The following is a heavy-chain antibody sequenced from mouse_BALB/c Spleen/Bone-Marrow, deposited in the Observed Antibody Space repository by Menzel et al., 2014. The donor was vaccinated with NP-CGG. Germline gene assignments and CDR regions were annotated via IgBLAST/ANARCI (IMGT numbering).Heavy chain of an antibody. Sequence: VQLKESGPSLVKPSQTLSLTCSVTGDSITSGYWNWIRKFPGKKLKYMRYISYSGTTYYNPSLKSRISITRDTSKNQYYLHLNSVTTGDTATYYCTRRRGNYEGYFDYWGQGTTLTVSS. CDR2: ISYSGTT. J-gene: IGHJ2*01. D-gene: IGHD2-1*01. CDR1: GDSITSGY. CDR3: TRRRGNYEGYFDY. V-gene: IGHV3-8*02.